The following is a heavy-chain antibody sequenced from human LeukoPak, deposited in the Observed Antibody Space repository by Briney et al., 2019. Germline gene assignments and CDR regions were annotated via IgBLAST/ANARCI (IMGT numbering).Heavy chain of an antibody. J-gene: IGHJ4*02. Sequence: SVKVSCKASGGTFSSYAISWVRQAPGQGLEWMGGIIPIFGRANYAQKFHGRVTITTDESTSTAYMELSSLRSEDTAVYYCARGPGLERFDYWGQGTLVTVSS. D-gene: IGHD1-1*01. CDR3: ARGPGLERFDY. V-gene: IGHV1-69*05. CDR2: IIPIFGRA. CDR1: GGTFSSYA.